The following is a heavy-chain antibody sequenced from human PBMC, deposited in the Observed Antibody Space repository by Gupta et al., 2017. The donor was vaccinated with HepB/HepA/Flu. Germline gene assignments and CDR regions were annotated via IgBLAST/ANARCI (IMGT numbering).Heavy chain of an antibody. CDR1: GLTISHDW. D-gene: IGHD3-16*01. CDR2: IKQDGSEI. V-gene: IGHV3-7*01. Sequence: DVNLVESGGGLVQPGGSLRLSLTDPGLTISHDWMSWVRQAPGKGLEWVANIKQDGSEIYYVDSVKGRFTISRDNARNSLYLQMHSLRAEDTAVYYCASSPDYSAYFWDWGQGTLVTVSS. CDR3: ASSPDYSAYFWD. J-gene: IGHJ4*02.